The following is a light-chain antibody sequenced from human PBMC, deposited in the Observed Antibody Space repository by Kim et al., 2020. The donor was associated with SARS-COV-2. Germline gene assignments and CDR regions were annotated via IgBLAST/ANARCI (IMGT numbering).Light chain of an antibody. V-gene: IGLV2-14*03. CDR2: AVS. CDR3: SSYTSSSTPYV. Sequence: ITTSCTGTSSDVGGYNYVSWYHQHPGKAPKLMIYAVSNRPSGFSKRFSGSKSGNTASLTISGLQAEDEADYYCSSYTSSSTPYVFGTGTKVTVL. J-gene: IGLJ1*01. CDR1: SSDVGGYNY.